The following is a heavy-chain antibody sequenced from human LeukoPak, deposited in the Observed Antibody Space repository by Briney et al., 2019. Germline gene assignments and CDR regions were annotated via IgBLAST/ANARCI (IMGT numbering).Heavy chain of an antibody. D-gene: IGHD3-22*01. CDR3: ARDRGYRRSDY. Sequence: PGGSLRVCCAASGFTFSSYWMSWVRQAPGKGLEWVANIKHDGSDKNYVDSVKGRFAISRDNAKNSLYLQMNSLRAEDTAVYYCARDRGYRRSDYWGQGTLVTVSS. CDR1: GFTFSSYW. J-gene: IGHJ4*02. V-gene: IGHV3-7*01. CDR2: IKHDGSDK.